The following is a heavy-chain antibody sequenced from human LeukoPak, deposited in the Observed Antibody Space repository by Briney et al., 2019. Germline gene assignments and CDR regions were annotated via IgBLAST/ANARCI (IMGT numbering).Heavy chain of an antibody. CDR3: ARDSPVYCSSTSCYGAYVYYYMDV. V-gene: IGHV1-18*01. D-gene: IGHD2-2*01. CDR1: GYTSTTYG. Sequence: APLKISCKASGYTSTTYGISWVRQAPGQGLEWRGWISAYNGNTHYAQKIQGRATMTKDTSRSTAYMALRSLRSDDTDVYYCARDSPVYCSSTSCYGAYVYYYMDVWGKGTPVTVSS. J-gene: IGHJ6*03. CDR2: ISAYNGNT.